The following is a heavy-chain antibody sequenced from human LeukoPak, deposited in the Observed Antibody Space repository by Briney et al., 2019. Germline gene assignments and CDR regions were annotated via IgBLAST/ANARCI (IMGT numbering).Heavy chain of an antibody. CDR1: GFTFSSYS. D-gene: IGHD3-16*02. V-gene: IGHV3-48*01. Sequence: GGSLRLSFAASGFTFSSYSMNWVRQAPGKGLEWVSYISSSSSTIYYADSVKGRFTISRDNAKNSLYLQMNSLRAEDTAVYYCARDPPPYYDYVWGSYQYYYYMDVWGKGTTVTVSS. CDR3: ARDPPPYYDYVWGSYQYYYYMDV. CDR2: ISSSSSTI. J-gene: IGHJ6*03.